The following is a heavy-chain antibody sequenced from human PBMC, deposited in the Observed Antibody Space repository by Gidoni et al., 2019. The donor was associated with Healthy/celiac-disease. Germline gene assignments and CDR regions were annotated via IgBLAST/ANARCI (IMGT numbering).Heavy chain of an antibody. J-gene: IGHJ4*02. CDR3: ARASYVWGSYRYTGPFDY. V-gene: IGHV4-34*01. CDR2: INHSGST. D-gene: IGHD3-16*02. Sequence: QVQLQQWGAGLLKPSETLSLTCAVYGWSFRGYYWSWIRQPPGKGMEWIGEINHSGSTNYNPSLKSRVTISVDTSKNQFSLKLSSVTAADTAVYYCARASYVWGSYRYTGPFDYWGQGTLVTVSS. CDR1: GWSFRGYY.